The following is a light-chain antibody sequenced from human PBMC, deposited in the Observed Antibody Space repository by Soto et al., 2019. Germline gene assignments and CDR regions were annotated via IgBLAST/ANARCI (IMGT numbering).Light chain of an antibody. CDR2: GAS. CDR3: QNYKSAPLS. V-gene: IGKV1-27*01. CDR1: QHIGNS. Sequence: DIQMTQSPPSLSASVGDRVTVTCRASQHIGNSLAWYQQKPGKSPKLLIYGASTLQSGVPSRFSGSGSGTDFALAISSLRADDVATYYCQNYKSAPLSFGGGTKLEVK. J-gene: IGKJ4*01.